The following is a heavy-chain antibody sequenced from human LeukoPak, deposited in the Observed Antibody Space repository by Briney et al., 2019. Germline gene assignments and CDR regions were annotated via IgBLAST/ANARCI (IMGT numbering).Heavy chain of an antibody. Sequence: ASVKVSCKASGYTFSSYYMHWVRQAPGQGLEWMGIINPSGGSTSNAQKFHGRVTVTRDTSTTTVYMELSSLRSEDTAVYYCARDQGLAFDYWGQGTLVTVSS. CDR2: INPSGGST. CDR3: ARDQGLAFDY. CDR1: GYTFSSYY. D-gene: IGHD2-15*01. V-gene: IGHV1-46*01. J-gene: IGHJ4*02.